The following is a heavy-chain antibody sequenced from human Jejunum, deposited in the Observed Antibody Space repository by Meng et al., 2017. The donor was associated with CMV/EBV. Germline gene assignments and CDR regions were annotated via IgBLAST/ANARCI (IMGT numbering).Heavy chain of an antibody. Sequence: LRRQGSGPELVKSWGTLSLTCTVSGDSLSNCRHFWGWIRQPPGKGLEWIANIDYTGTTYYNPSLKSRVTISRDTSKNQFSLKLNSVTAADTAVYYCARVPPSGNYRFDYWGQGTLVTVSS. CDR3: ARVPPSGNYRFDY. CDR2: IDYTGTT. CDR1: GDSLSNCRHF. D-gene: IGHD6-19*01. V-gene: IGHV4-39*07. J-gene: IGHJ4*02.